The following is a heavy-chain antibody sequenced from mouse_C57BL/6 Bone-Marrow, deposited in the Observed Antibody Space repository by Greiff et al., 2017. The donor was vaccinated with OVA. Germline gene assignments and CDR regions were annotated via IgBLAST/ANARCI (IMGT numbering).Heavy chain of an antibody. CDR3: ARSHYYGSSYWYFDV. CDR1: GYTFTSYW. Sequence: QVQLKESGAELVKPGASVKMSCKASGYTFTSYWITWVKQRPGQGLEWIGDIYPGSGSTNYNEKFKSKATLTVDTSSSTAYMQLSSLTSEDSAVYYCARSHYYGSSYWYFDVWGTGTTVTVSS. V-gene: IGHV1-55*01. D-gene: IGHD1-1*01. J-gene: IGHJ1*03. CDR2: IYPGSGST.